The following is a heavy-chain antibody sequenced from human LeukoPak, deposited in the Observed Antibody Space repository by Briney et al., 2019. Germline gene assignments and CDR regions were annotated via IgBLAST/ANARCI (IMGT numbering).Heavy chain of an antibody. CDR1: GFTFNYYA. Sequence: GGSLRLSCAASGFTFNYYAMNWVRQAPGKGLEWVSAILGGGDTTPYADSVKGRFTISRDNSKNTLYLQMNSLRAEDTAVYYCAKDLGSQRGVGSSEKVDYWGQGTLVTVSS. J-gene: IGHJ4*02. CDR3: AKDLGSQRGVGSSEKVDY. D-gene: IGHD3-10*01. CDR2: ILGGGDTT. V-gene: IGHV3-23*01.